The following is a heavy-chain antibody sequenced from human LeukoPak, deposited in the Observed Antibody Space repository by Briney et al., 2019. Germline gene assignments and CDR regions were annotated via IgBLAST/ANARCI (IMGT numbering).Heavy chain of an antibody. J-gene: IGHJ4*02. CDR1: GLTVISHY. CDR3: ARLPSY. CDR2: IYSDGST. Sequence: GGSLRLSCAASGLTVISHYMTWVRQAPGKGLEWVSVIYSDGSTYNADSVKGRFTISRDNSKNTPYPQMNSLRPEDTAVYYCARLPSYWGQGTLVTVSS. V-gene: IGHV3-66*02.